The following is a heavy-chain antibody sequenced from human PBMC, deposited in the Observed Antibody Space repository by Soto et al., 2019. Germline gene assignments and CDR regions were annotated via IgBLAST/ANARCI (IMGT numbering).Heavy chain of an antibody. CDR1: GYTFSSYA. D-gene: IGHD2-2*01. CDR3: ARGTIVVVPAAYYYYYGMDV. V-gene: IGHV1-69*13. CDR2: IIPIFGTA. J-gene: IGHJ6*02. Sequence: SVKVSCKASGYTFSSYAISWVRQAPGQGLEWMGGIIPIFGTANYAQKFQGRVTITADESTSTAYMELSSLRSEDTAVYYCARGTIVVVPAAYYYYYGMDVWGQGTPVTVYS.